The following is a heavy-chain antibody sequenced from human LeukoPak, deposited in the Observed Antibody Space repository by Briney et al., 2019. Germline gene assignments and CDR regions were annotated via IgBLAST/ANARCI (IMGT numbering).Heavy chain of an antibody. Sequence: ASVKVSCKASGYSFSSYYMQWVRQAPGQGLEWMGIINPSSGSTSYAQEFQGRVTMTRDTSTSTVYMDLTRLRSEDTAIYYCARDGRPRAAAALSSDHWGQGTLVTVSS. V-gene: IGHV1-46*01. D-gene: IGHD6-13*01. CDR1: GYSFSSYY. J-gene: IGHJ4*02. CDR2: INPSSGST. CDR3: ARDGRPRAAAALSSDH.